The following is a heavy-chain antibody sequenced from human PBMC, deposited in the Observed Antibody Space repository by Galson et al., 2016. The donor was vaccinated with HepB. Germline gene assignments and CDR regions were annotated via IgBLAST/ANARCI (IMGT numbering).Heavy chain of an antibody. J-gene: IGHJ4*02. V-gene: IGHV3-23*01. D-gene: IGHD5-24*01. CDR1: GFTFSIYA. Sequence: SLRLSCAASGFTFSIYAMSWVRQAPGKGLEWVSGTSGSSGSTYYADSVKGRFTISRDNSKNTLYLQMNSLRAEDTAVYYCAKEGGYNWGSIDYWGQGTLVTVSS. CDR3: AKEGGYNWGSIDY. CDR2: TSGSSGST.